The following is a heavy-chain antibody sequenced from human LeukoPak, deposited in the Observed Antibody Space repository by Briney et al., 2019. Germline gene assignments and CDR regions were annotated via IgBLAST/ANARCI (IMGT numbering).Heavy chain of an antibody. J-gene: IGHJ4*02. CDR3: ARAGYGDSDFDY. CDR2: INLDGSEK. Sequence: PGGSLRLSCAASGFTYNIYYMSWVRQTPGKGLEWVANINLDGSEKYYLDSVRGRFTISRDNAKNSLSLQMNSLRAEDTAVYYCARAGYGDSDFDYWGQGTLVAVSS. CDR1: GFTYNIYY. V-gene: IGHV3-7*01. D-gene: IGHD4-17*01.